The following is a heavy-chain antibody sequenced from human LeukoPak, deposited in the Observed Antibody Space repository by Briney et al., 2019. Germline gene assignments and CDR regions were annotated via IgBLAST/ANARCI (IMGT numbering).Heavy chain of an antibody. Sequence: SGTLSLTCAVSGGSISSSNWWSWVRQPPGKGLEWIGEIYHSGSTNYNPSLKSRVTISVDKSKNQFSLKLSSVTAADTAVYYCARGNIAVAGTSWYFDLWGRGTLVTVSS. CDR2: IYHSGST. V-gene: IGHV4-4*02. CDR1: GGSISSSNW. D-gene: IGHD6-19*01. CDR3: ARGNIAVAGTSWYFDL. J-gene: IGHJ2*01.